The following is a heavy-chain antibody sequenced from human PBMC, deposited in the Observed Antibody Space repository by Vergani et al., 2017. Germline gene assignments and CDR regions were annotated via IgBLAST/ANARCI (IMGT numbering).Heavy chain of an antibody. CDR3: ASLYYYDISGYLLGLDY. D-gene: IGHD3-22*01. CDR2: IYHSGST. Sequence: QVQLQESGPGLVKPSGTLSLTCAVSGGSISSSNWWSWVRQPPGKGLEWIGEIYHSGSTNYNPSLKSRVTISVDKSKNQFSLKLSPVTAADTAVYYCASLYYYDISGYLLGLDYWGQGTLVTVSS. V-gene: IGHV4-4*02. J-gene: IGHJ4*02. CDR1: GGSISSSNW.